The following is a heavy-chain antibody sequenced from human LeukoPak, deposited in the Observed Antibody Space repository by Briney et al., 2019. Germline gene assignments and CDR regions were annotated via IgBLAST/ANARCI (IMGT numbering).Heavy chain of an antibody. V-gene: IGHV4-59*12. CDR2: ISHSGST. J-gene: IGHJ3*02. Sequence: SETLSLTCTVSGGSISSYYWSWIRQSPEKGLEWIGYISHSGSTHYNPSLKSRVTISVDTSNNQFSLRLSSVTAADTAVYYCVRERTMVGGADIWGQGTKVTVSS. CDR1: GGSISSYY. CDR3: VRERTMVGGADI. D-gene: IGHD2-21*01.